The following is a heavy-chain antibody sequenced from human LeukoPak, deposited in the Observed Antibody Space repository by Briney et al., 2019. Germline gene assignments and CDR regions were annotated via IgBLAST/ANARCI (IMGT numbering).Heavy chain of an antibody. D-gene: IGHD1-26*01. Sequence: PSETLSLTCTVSGGSISSYYWSWLRQPPGKGLEWIGYIYYSGSTNYNPSLKSRVTISVDTSKNQFSLKLSSVTAADTAVYYCARDRGGRRLMDVWGKGTTVTVSP. V-gene: IGHV4-59*01. CDR1: GGSISSYY. CDR2: IYYSGST. CDR3: ARDRGGRRLMDV. J-gene: IGHJ6*04.